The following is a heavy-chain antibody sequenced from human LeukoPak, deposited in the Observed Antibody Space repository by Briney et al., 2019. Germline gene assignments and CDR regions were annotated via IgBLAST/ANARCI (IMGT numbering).Heavy chain of an antibody. V-gene: IGHV4-4*07. J-gene: IGHJ3*02. CDR3: ARDRIAAAGLDAFDI. D-gene: IGHD6-13*01. Sequence: SETLSLTCTVSGGSISSYYWSWIRQPAGKGLEWIGRIYTSGSTNYNPSLKSRVTMSVDTSKNQFSLKLSSATAADTAVYYCARDRIAAAGLDAFDIWGQGTMVTVSS. CDR1: GGSISSYY. CDR2: IYTSGST.